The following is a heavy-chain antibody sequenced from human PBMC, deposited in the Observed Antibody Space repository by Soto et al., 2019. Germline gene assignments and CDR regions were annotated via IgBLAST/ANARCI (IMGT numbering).Heavy chain of an antibody. V-gene: IGHV1-18*01. CDR3: ARRHYDFWSGYYSNFDY. CDR1: GYTFTSYG. J-gene: IGHJ4*02. CDR2: ISAYNGNT. Sequence: EASVKVSCKASGYTFTSYGISWVRQAPGQGLEWMGWISAYNGNTNYAQKLQGRVTMTTDTSTSTAYMELRSLRSDDTAVYYCARRHYDFWSGYYSNFDYWGQGTLVTVSS. D-gene: IGHD3-3*01.